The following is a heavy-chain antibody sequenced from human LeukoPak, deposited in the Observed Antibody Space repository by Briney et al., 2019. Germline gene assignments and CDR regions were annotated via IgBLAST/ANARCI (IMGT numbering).Heavy chain of an antibody. Sequence: GASVKVSCKPSGVTFSRCAISWVRQAPGQGLEWMGGIIPIFGTANYAQKFQGRVTITADESTSTAYMELSSLRSEDTAVYYCARDPVTRSMVRGVVAYYYYGMDVWGQGTTVTVSS. V-gene: IGHV1-69*13. CDR1: GVTFSRCA. CDR3: ARDPVTRSMVRGVVAYYYYGMDV. D-gene: IGHD3-10*01. J-gene: IGHJ6*02. CDR2: IIPIFGTA.